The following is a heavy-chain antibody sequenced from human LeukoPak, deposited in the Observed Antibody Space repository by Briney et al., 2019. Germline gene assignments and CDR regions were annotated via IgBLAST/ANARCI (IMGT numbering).Heavy chain of an antibody. CDR3: ARSTVAENNWFDP. Sequence: ASVKVSCKASGYTFIGYYMHWVRQAPGQGLEWMGWINPNSGGTNYAQKFQGWVTMTRDTSISTAYMELSRLRSDDTAVYYCARSTVAENNWFDPWGQGTLVTVSS. D-gene: IGHD6-19*01. V-gene: IGHV1-2*04. J-gene: IGHJ5*02. CDR2: INPNSGGT. CDR1: GYTFIGYY.